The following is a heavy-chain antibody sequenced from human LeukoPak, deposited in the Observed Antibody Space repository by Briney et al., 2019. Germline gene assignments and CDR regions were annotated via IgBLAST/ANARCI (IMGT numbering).Heavy chain of an antibody. J-gene: IGHJ3*02. Sequence: GASVKVSCTASGYTFINYYMHWVRQAPGQGLEYMGILDPSGGDTSYAQKFQGRVTMTRDTSTSTVYMELSSLKYEDTAVYYCARTDCSRNSCYKDAFDIWGQGTMVTVSS. D-gene: IGHD2-2*02. CDR3: ARTDCSRNSCYKDAFDI. V-gene: IGHV1-46*01. CDR1: GYTFINYY. CDR2: LDPSGGDT.